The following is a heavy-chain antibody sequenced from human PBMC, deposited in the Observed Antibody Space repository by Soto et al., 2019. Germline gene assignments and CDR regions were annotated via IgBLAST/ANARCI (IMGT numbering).Heavy chain of an antibody. CDR1: GFTFSSYC. J-gene: IGHJ6*03. V-gene: IGHV3-7*04. D-gene: IGHD1-7*01. CDR3: ARVPSTRDIWSYGVGGRYYYYYMDV. CDR2: IKQDGSER. Sequence: VQLVESGGGLVQPRGSLRLSCEASGFTFSSYCMTWVRQAPGKGLEWVAHIKQDGSERYYVDSVKGRFTISRDNAKNSLYLEMNSLRAEDTAVYYCARVPSTRDIWSYGVGGRYYYYYMDVWGKGTTVTVSS.